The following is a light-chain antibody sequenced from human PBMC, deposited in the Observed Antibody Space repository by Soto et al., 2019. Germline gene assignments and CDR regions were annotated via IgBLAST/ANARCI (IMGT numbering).Light chain of an antibody. CDR2: DAS. Sequence: DIQMTQSPSTLSASVGDTVTVTCRASQSVSGWLAWYQQKPGEAPKLLIYDASNLETGVPSRFSGGGSGTHFTFTISNLQPEDIATYYCQQYDSYSITFGQGTRLEIK. V-gene: IGKV1-5*01. CDR3: QQYDSYSIT. CDR1: QSVSGW. J-gene: IGKJ5*01.